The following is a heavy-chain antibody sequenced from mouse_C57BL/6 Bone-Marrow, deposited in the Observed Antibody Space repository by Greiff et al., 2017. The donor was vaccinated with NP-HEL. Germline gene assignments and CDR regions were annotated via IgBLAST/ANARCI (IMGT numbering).Heavy chain of an antibody. CDR3: ARDPYYGSSSYYFDY. CDR1: GYSITSGYY. D-gene: IGHD1-1*01. Sequence: EVQLVESGPGLVKPSQSLSLTCSVTGYSITSGYYWNWIRQFPGNKLEWMGYISYDGSNNYNPSLKNRISITRATAKNQFFLKLNSVTTEDTATYYCARDPYYGSSSYYFDYWGQGTTLTVSS. J-gene: IGHJ2*01. CDR2: ISYDGSN. V-gene: IGHV3-6*01.